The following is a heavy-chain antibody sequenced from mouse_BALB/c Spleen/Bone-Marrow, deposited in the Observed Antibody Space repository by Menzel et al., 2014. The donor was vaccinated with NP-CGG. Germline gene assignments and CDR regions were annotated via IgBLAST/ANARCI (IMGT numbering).Heavy chain of an antibody. Sequence: VQLQQSGAELVRPGSSVKISCKASGWVFTDYWMNWLRQRPGQGPEWIGQIFPVNGDTNYKANFKDKVTLTADKSSTPPYMLLNNLSSDYPAVYFYARFATGSFAYWGQGTLVTVSA. CDR1: GWVFTDYW. CDR2: IFPVNGDT. J-gene: IGHJ3*01. CDR3: ARFATGSFAY. V-gene: IGHV1-80*01. D-gene: IGHD1-1*01.